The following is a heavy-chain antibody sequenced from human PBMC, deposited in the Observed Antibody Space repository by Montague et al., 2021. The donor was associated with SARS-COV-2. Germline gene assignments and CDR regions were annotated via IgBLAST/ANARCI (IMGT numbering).Heavy chain of an antibody. D-gene: IGHD6-25*01. J-gene: IGHJ5*02. V-gene: IGHV4-61*02. CDR2: IYTSGST. Sequence: TLSLTCTVSIGSISSGSYYWSWIRQPAGKGLEWIGRIYTSGSTNYNPSLKSRVTISVDTSKNQFSLKLSSVTAADTAVYYCARDGYSSGWNGLHWFCPWGQGTLVTVSS. CDR1: IGSISSGSYY. CDR3: ARDGYSSGWNGLHWFCP.